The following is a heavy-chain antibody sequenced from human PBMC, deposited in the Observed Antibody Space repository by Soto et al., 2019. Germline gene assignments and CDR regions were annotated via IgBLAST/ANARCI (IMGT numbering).Heavy chain of an antibody. CDR3: SKDRDYADYRPDS. CDR1: GFTFSKYA. Sequence: DVQVLESGGGLVQPGGSLGLSCAASGFTFSKYAMSWARQAPGKGLEWVSGISSSGDNTYYADSVRGRFTISRDNSKNILYLQMHSLIAEDTAVYYCSKDRDYADYRPDSWGQGTLVTVSS. CDR2: ISSSGDNT. V-gene: IGHV3-23*01. J-gene: IGHJ5*01. D-gene: IGHD4-17*01.